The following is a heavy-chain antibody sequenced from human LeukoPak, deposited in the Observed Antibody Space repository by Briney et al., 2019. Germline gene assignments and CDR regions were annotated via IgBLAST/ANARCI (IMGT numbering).Heavy chain of an antibody. Sequence: ASVKVSCKASGYTFTGYYMHWVRQAPGQGLEWMGWINPNSGGTNYAQKFQGRVTMTRDTSISTAYMELSRLRSDDTAVYYCAREGGLGIWDFDYWGQGTLVIVSS. CDR3: AREGGLGIWDFDY. D-gene: IGHD7-27*01. CDR2: INPNSGGT. V-gene: IGHV1-2*02. CDR1: GYTFTGYY. J-gene: IGHJ4*02.